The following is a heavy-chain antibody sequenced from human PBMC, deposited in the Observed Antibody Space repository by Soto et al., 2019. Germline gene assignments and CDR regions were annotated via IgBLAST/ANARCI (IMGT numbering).Heavy chain of an antibody. V-gene: IGHV4-59*08. CDR3: ARHRPYSNYWFDP. CDR2: IYYSGST. D-gene: IGHD4-4*01. J-gene: IGHJ5*02. Sequence: SETLSLTCTVSGGSISSYYWSWIRQPPGKGLEWIGYIYYSGSTNYNPSLKSRVTISVDTSKNQFSLKLSSVTAADTAVYYCARHRPYSNYWFDPWGQGTLVTVSS. CDR1: GGSISSYY.